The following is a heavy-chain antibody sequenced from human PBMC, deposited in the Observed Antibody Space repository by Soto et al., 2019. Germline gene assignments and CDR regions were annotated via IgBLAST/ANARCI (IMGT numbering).Heavy chain of an antibody. D-gene: IGHD4-17*01. V-gene: IGHV1-8*01. CDR1: GYTFTSYD. J-gene: IGHJ3*02. CDR3: ARLMTTVGGDAFDI. Sequence: ASVKVSCKASGYTFTSYDINWVRQATGQGLEWMGWMNPNSGNTGYAQKFQGRVTMTRNTSISTAYMELSSLRSEDTAVYYCARLMTTVGGDAFDIWGQGTMVTVSS. CDR2: MNPNSGNT.